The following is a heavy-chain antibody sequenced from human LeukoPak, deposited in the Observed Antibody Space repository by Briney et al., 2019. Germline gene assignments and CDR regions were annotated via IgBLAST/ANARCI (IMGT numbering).Heavy chain of an antibody. J-gene: IGHJ4*02. CDR3: ARHYGSNSASGY. Sequence: GSLRLSCVASGFIFSSYSMKWVRQAPGKGLEWVSYISSSSTTYYAESVKGRFTISRDNAKNSVYLQMNSLRAEDTALYYCARHYGSNSASGYWGQGTLVTVSS. D-gene: IGHD4-23*01. V-gene: IGHV3-48*01. CDR1: GFIFSSYS. CDR2: ISSSSTT.